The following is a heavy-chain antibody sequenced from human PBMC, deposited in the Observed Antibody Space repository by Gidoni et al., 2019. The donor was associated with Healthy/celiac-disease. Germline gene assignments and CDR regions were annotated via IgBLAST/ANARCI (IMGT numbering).Heavy chain of an antibody. CDR1: GFTFSNAW. D-gene: IGHD3-10*01. CDR2: IKSKTDGGTT. J-gene: IGHJ4*02. CDR3: TTDLYGSGSYPITHDDY. V-gene: IGHV3-15*01. Sequence: EVQLVESGGGLVKPGGSLRLSCAASGFTFSNAWMSWVRQAPGKGLEWVGRIKSKTDGGTTDYAAPVKGRFTISRDDSKNTLYLQMNSLKTEDTAVYYCTTDLYGSGSYPITHDDYWGQGTLVTVSS.